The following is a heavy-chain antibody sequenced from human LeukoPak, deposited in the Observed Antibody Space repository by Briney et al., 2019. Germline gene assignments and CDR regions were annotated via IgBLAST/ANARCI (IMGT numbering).Heavy chain of an antibody. CDR2: IGGSSGST. CDR1: EFTFSSHA. V-gene: IGHV3-23*01. Sequence: GGSLRLSCAASEFTFSSHAMAWVRQAPGKGLEWVSAIGGSSGSTYYADSVKGRFTISRDNSKNTVYLQMNNLRADDTAVYYCARDPGVVAFHYLDYWAREPWSPSPQ. J-gene: IGHJ4*02. D-gene: IGHD3-3*01. CDR3: ARDPGVVAFHYLDY.